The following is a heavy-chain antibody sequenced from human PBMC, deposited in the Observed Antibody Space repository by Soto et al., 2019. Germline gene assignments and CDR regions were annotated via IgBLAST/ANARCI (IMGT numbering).Heavy chain of an antibody. CDR1: GFSFSSYW. J-gene: IGHJ4*02. V-gene: IGHV3-7*01. CDR2: IKPDGSEK. Sequence: GGSLRLSCAASGFSFSSYWMRWVRQAPGKGLEWVANIKPDGSEKSYVDSVKGRFTISRDNAKNSLYLQMNSLRAEDTAVYYCGRDNGWACDSWGQGTLVTVSS. D-gene: IGHD6-19*01. CDR3: GRDNGWACDS.